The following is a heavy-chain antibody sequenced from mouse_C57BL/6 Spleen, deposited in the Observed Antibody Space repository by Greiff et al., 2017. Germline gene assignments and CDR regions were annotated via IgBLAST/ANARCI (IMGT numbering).Heavy chain of an antibody. CDR1: GYTFTDYY. V-gene: IGHV1-19*01. CDR3: ARGSDIYAMDY. J-gene: IGHJ4*01. CDR2: INPYNGGT. Sequence: VQLQQSGPVLVKPGASVKMSCKASGYTFTDYYMNWVKQSHGKSLEWIGVINPYNGGTSYNQKFKGKATLTVDKSSSTAYMELNSLTSEDTAVYYCARGSDIYAMDYWGQGTSVTVSA.